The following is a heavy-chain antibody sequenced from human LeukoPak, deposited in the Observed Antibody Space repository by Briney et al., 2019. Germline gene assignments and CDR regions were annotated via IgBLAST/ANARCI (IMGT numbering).Heavy chain of an antibody. V-gene: IGHV4-59*08. CDR1: GGSLSTYY. CDR2: INYSGST. Sequence: PSETLSLTCTVSGGSLSTYYWSWIRQPQRKGLEWIGYINYSGSTNYNPSLKSRVTISVDTSKNQFSLKLSSVTAADTAVYYCARHRVGMDVWGQGTTVTVSS. J-gene: IGHJ6*02. CDR3: ARHRVGMDV.